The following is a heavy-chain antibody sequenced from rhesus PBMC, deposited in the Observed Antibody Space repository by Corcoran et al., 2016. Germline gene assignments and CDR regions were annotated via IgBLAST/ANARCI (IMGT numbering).Heavy chain of an antibody. Sequence: QVQLVQSGAEVKKPGTSVKLSCKASNYTFTSYYINWVRQAPGQVREWMGWIKPNNGNTVYAQKFQGRVTMTRDTSTTTAYMELNSLRSEDTAVYYCARAVSITAAGTGYWGQGVLVTVSS. V-gene: IGHV1-200*01. D-gene: IGHD6-25*01. CDR1: NYTFTSYY. CDR3: ARAVSITAAGTGY. J-gene: IGHJ4*01. CDR2: IKPNNGNT.